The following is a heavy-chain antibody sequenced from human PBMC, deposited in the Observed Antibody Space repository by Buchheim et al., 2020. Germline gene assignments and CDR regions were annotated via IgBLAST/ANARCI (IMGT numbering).Heavy chain of an antibody. CDR3: AREAAYCSNTSCYTTLYYYYGMDV. D-gene: IGHD2-2*02. Sequence: QVQLVQSGAEVKKPGASVKVSCKASGYTFTGYYMHWVRQAPGQGLEWMGWINPNSGGTNYAQKFQGRVTMTRDTSISTAYMELSRLRSDDTAVYYCAREAAYCSNTSCYTTLYYYYGMDVWGQGTT. V-gene: IGHV1-2*02. CDR2: INPNSGGT. CDR1: GYTFTGYY. J-gene: IGHJ6*02.